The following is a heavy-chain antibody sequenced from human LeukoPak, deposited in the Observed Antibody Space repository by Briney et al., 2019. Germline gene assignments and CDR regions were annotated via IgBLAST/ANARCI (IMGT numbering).Heavy chain of an antibody. CDR2: IYPGDSDT. CDR1: GYSFTSYW. Sequence: GESLKISCQGSGYSFTSYWIGWVRQMPGKGLEWMGIIYPGDSDTRYSPSFQGQVTISADKSISTAYLQWSSLKASDTAMYYCARRTYYYDSRYGMDVWGQGTTVTVSS. CDR3: ARRTYYYDSRYGMDV. J-gene: IGHJ6*02. V-gene: IGHV5-51*01. D-gene: IGHD3-22*01.